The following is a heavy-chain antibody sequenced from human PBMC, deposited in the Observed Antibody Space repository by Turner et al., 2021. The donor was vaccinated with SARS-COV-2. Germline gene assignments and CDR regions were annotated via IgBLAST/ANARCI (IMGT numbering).Heavy chain of an antibody. Sequence: QVQLVQSGAEVKKPGASLKVSCKASGYTFTSYGISWVRQAPGQGLEWMGWISAYNGYTNYAQKLQGRVTMTTDTSTSTAYMELRILRSDDTAVYYCARAYGAGSYGHYYGMDVWGQGTTVTVSS. CDR2: ISAYNGYT. J-gene: IGHJ6*02. V-gene: IGHV1-18*01. CDR3: ARAYGAGSYGHYYGMDV. CDR1: GYTFTSYG. D-gene: IGHD3-10*01.